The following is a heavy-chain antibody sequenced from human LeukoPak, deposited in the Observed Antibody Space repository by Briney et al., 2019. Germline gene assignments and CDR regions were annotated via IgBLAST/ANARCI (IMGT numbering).Heavy chain of an antibody. CDR1: GYTFTSYD. Sequence: ASVKVSCKASGYTFTSYDINWVRQATGQGLEWMGWMNPNSGNTGYAQKFQGRVTITRNTSISTAYMELSSLRSEDTAVYYCARVGMVRGVILYYYYYMDVWGKGTTVTVSS. D-gene: IGHD3-10*01. J-gene: IGHJ6*03. V-gene: IGHV1-8*03. CDR2: MNPNSGNT. CDR3: ARVGMVRGVILYYYYYMDV.